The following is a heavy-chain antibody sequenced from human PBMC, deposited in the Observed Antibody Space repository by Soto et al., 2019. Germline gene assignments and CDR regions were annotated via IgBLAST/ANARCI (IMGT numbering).Heavy chain of an antibody. Sequence: QIQLVQSGGEVKKPGASVKVSCKTSGYIFSEYGMSWVRQAPGQGLECMGRISAYKGNTKYAQKMENRVTLTTDTSTGTGYMGLMSLRSDDTAIYYCARAPPYDRSGTPFYGDHWGQGTLVSVSS. CDR1: GYIFSEYG. CDR2: ISAYKGNT. J-gene: IGHJ4*02. CDR3: ARAPPYDRSGTPFYGDH. V-gene: IGHV1-18*01. D-gene: IGHD3-22*01.